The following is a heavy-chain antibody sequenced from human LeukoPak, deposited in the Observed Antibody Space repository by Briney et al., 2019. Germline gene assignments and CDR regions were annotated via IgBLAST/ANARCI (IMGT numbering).Heavy chain of an antibody. CDR2: IYYSGRT. J-gene: IGHJ6*03. V-gene: IGHV4-39*07. CDR3: ARGAWNSVGGYGNYMDV. D-gene: IGHD5-18*01. Sequence: KPSETLSLTCTASGGSISSSTYYWGWIGQPPGKGREWIGTIYYSGRTYYNPSLKSRVTISVDTSKNQFSLKLSSVTAADTAVYYCARGAWNSVGGYGNYMDVWGKGTTVTVSS. CDR1: GGSISSSTYY.